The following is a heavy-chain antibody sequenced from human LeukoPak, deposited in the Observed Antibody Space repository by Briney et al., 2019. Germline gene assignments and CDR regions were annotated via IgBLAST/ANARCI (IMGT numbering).Heavy chain of an antibody. Sequence: SETLSLTCAVYGGSFSGYYWSWIRQPPGKGLKWIEEINHSGSSNYNPSLKSRVTISVDTSKNQFSLKLSSVTAADTAVYYCARGEDGDYYFQHWGQGTLVTVSS. CDR2: INHSGSS. D-gene: IGHD4-17*01. V-gene: IGHV4-34*01. CDR1: GGSFSGYY. J-gene: IGHJ1*01. CDR3: ARGEDGDYYFQH.